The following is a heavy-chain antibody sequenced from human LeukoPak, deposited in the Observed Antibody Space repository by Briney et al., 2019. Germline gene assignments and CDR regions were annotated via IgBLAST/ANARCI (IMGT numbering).Heavy chain of an antibody. CDR2: ISSSGGTI. D-gene: IGHD3-3*01. CDR1: GFTFSNCE. Sequence: GGSLRLSCSASGFTFSNCEMNWVRQAPGKGLEWVSYISSSGGTIYYADSVKGRFTNSRDNAKNALYLQMNSLRAEDTAIYYCARFWCDYYQYFQYWPQGPLVTVSS. J-gene: IGHJ4*02. V-gene: IGHV3-48*03. CDR3: ARFWCDYYQYFQY.